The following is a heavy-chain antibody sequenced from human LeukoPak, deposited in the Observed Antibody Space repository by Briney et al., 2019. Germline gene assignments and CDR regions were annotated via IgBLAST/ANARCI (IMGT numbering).Heavy chain of an antibody. CDR2: IYYSGST. V-gene: IGHV4-59*01. CDR1: GGSISSYY. D-gene: IGHD3-9*01. Sequence: PSETLSLTFTVSGGSISSYYWSWIRQPPGKGLEWVGYIYYSGSTNNTPSLKSRVTISVDTSKNQFSLKLSSVTAADTAVYYCARTPHYYDILTGYYAPYWYFDLWGRGTLVTVSS. J-gene: IGHJ2*01. CDR3: ARTPHYYDILTGYYAPYWYFDL.